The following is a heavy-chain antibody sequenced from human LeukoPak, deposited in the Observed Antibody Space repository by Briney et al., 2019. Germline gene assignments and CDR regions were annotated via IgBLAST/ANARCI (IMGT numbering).Heavy chain of an antibody. Sequence: GGSLRLSCAASGFTFSSYGIHWVRQAPGKGLEWVAVISYDGTNKYYADSVKGRFTISRDNSNNTLYLQMNSLRAEDTAVYYCARTTIPYYFDYWGQGTLVTVSS. D-gene: IGHD5-24*01. CDR3: ARTTIPYYFDY. CDR1: GFTFSSYG. CDR2: ISYDGTNK. V-gene: IGHV3-30*03. J-gene: IGHJ4*02.